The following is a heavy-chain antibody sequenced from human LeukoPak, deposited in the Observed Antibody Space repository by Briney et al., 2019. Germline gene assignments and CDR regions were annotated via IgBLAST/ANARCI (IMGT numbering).Heavy chain of an antibody. J-gene: IGHJ6*04. Sequence: ASVKVSCKASGYTFTSYGISWVRQAPGQGLEWMGWISAYNGNTNYAQKLQGRVTMTTDTSTSTAYMELRSLRSDDTAVYYCARLGPTMIVEEGGLAMDVWGKGTTVTVSS. D-gene: IGHD3-22*01. CDR2: ISAYNGNT. CDR3: ARLGPTMIVEEGGLAMDV. CDR1: GYTFTSYG. V-gene: IGHV1-18*01.